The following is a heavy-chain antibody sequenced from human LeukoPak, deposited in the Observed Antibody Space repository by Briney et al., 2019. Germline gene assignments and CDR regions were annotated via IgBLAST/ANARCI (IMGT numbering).Heavy chain of an antibody. CDR3: AGIAAAGTTH. CDR2: IRYDGSNK. D-gene: IGHD6-13*01. J-gene: IGHJ4*02. Sequence: GGSLRLSCAASGFTFSSYGMHWVRQAPGKGLEWVAFIRYDGSNKYHADSVKGRFTISRDNSKNTLYLQMNSLRAEDTAVYYCAGIAAAGTTHWGQGTLVTVSS. CDR1: GFTFSSYG. V-gene: IGHV3-30*02.